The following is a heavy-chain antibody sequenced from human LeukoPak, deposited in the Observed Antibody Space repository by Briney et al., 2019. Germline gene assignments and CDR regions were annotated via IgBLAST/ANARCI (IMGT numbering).Heavy chain of an antibody. Sequence: KPSETLSLTCTVSGGSISSYYWSWIRQPPGKGLEWIGYIYYSGSTNYNPSLKSRVTISVDTSKNQFSLKLSSVTAADTAVYYCARGHYDFGELPNWFDPWGQGTLVTVSS. D-gene: IGHD3-10*01. J-gene: IGHJ5*02. V-gene: IGHV4-59*01. CDR1: GGSISSYY. CDR2: IYYSGST. CDR3: ARGHYDFGELPNWFDP.